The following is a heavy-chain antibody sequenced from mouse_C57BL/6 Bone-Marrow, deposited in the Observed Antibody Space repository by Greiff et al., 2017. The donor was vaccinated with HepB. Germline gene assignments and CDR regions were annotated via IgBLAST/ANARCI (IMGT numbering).Heavy chain of an antibody. CDR1: GYTFTSYG. Sequence: QVQLKESGAELARPGASVKLSCKASGYTFTSYGISWVKQRTGQGLEWIGEIYPRSGNTYYNEKFKGKATLTADKSSSTAYMELRSLTSEDSAVYFCARGPYYYGSSYYYFDYWGQGTTLTVSS. J-gene: IGHJ2*01. CDR3: ARGPYYYGSSYYYFDY. D-gene: IGHD1-1*01. V-gene: IGHV1-81*01. CDR2: IYPRSGNT.